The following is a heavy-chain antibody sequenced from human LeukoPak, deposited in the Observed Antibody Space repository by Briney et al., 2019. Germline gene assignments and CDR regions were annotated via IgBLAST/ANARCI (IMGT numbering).Heavy chain of an antibody. CDR3: ARDSITGDNSLDF. CDR1: GFTFSTYG. D-gene: IGHD7-27*01. J-gene: IGHJ4*02. V-gene: IGHV3-33*05. Sequence: GRSLRLSCAASGFTFSTYGMQWVRQAPGKGLEGVAVIVGDGSKAHCADSVRGRFTVSRDNSKNTLYLQMTSLRAEDTAVYYCARDSITGDNSLDFWGRGTLVTVSS. CDR2: IVGDGSKA.